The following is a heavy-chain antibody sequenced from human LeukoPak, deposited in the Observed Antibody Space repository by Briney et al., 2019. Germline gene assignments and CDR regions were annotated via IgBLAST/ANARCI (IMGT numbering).Heavy chain of an antibody. Sequence: GASVKVSCKASGYTFTSYYMHWVRQAPGQGLEWMGWINPNSGSTNYAQKLQGRVTMTRDTSISTAYMELSRLRSDATAVYCCARRLIVGAGFDPWGQGTLVTVSS. J-gene: IGHJ5*02. CDR2: INPNSGST. CDR3: ARRLIVGAGFDP. CDR1: GYTFTSYY. D-gene: IGHD1-26*01. V-gene: IGHV1-2*02.